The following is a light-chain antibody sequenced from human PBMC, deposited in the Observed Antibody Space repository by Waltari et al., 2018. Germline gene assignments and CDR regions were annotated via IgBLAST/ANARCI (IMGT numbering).Light chain of an antibody. CDR2: ENN. V-gene: IGLV1-51*02. Sequence: QSVLTQPPQVSAAPGQTVTISCCADSSKLGKTYVSWYQHFPGTAPKLLIYENNRRPSGIPDRFSGSKSGTSATLGITGLQTGDEADYYCGTWDASLGGIFGTGTKVTVL. J-gene: IGLJ1*01. CDR1: SSKLGKTY. CDR3: GTWDASLGGI.